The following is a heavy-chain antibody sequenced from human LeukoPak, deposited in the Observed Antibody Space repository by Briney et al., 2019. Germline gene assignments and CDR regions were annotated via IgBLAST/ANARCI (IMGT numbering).Heavy chain of an antibody. CDR3: ARHSSSWYNDY. D-gene: IGHD6-13*01. CDR1: GGSFSGYY. V-gene: IGHV4-34*01. CDR2: INHSGST. J-gene: IGHJ4*02. Sequence: ASETLSLTCAVYGGSFSGYYWRWIRHPPGKGLEWIGEINHSGSTNYNPSLKSRVTISVDTSKNQFYLKRSSVTAADTAVYYCARHSSSWYNDYWGQGTLVTVSS.